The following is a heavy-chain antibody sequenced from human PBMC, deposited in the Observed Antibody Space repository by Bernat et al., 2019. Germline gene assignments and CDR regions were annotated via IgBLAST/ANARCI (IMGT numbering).Heavy chain of an antibody. V-gene: IGHV3-48*02. J-gene: IGHJ6*03. CDR2: ISSSTSTI. Sequence: EVQLVESGGGLVQPGGSLRLSCAASGFTFSSYSMNWVRQAPGKGLEWVSYISSSTSTIYYADSVKGRFTVSRDNAKTSLYLQMNSLRDEDTAVYYCARVRDDYVWGSFTKDDYYYYMDVWGQGTTVTVSS. D-gene: IGHD3-16*01. CDR1: GFTFSSYS. CDR3: ARVRDDYVWGSFTKDDYYYYMDV.